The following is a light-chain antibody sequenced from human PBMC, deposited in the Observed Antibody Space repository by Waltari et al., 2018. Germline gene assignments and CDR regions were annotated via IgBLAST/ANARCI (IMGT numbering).Light chain of an antibody. J-gene: IGKJ2*01. CDR3: QQSFSIPRT. CDR2: AAS. Sequence: DIQLTQSTSSLSASVGNIVTITCRASQRIRSYVHWYQPKPGNAPKVLIYAASTLQSGVPSRFSGSGSGTDFSLTISNLQPEDSATYYCQQSFSIPRTFGQGTKLEIK. CDR1: QRIRSY. V-gene: IGKV1-39*01.